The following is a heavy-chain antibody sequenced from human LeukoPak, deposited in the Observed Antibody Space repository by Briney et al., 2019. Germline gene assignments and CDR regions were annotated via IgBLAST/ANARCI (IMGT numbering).Heavy chain of an antibody. CDR2: INHSGDS. Sequence: SETLSLTCAVYGGSFSGSCWSWIRQPPGKGLEWIGEINHSGDSNYNPSLKSRVTMSVDTSKNQFSLRLSSVTAADTAVYYCARAGIAVAGTVGYYYYGMDVWGQGTTVTVSS. J-gene: IGHJ6*02. V-gene: IGHV4-34*01. D-gene: IGHD6-19*01. CDR1: GGSFSGSC. CDR3: ARAGIAVAGTVGYYYYGMDV.